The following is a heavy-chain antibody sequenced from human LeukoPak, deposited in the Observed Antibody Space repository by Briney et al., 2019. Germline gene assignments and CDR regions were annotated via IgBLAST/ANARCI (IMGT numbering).Heavy chain of an antibody. J-gene: IGHJ3*02. Sequence: PSETLSLTCTVSGDSINAYNWNWVRQPPGKGLEWIGYIYYSGSTDYNPSLKTRVTISVDTSKKQFSLRLTSVTAADTAVYYCARRQVGATKTFDIWGQGTMVTVSS. CDR2: IYYSGST. D-gene: IGHD1-26*01. CDR1: GDSINAYN. V-gene: IGHV4-59*08. CDR3: ARRQVGATKTFDI.